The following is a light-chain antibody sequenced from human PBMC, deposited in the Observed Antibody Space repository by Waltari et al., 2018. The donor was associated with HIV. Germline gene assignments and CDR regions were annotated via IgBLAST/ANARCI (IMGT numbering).Light chain of an antibody. CDR3: QQYYSSAYT. CDR2: WAS. V-gene: IGKV4-1*01. CDR1: QSVLSSSNSRDY. J-gene: IGKJ2*01. Sequence: DIVVTQSPESLAVSLGEGDTINCQSSQSVLSSSNSRDYLAWYQQKPGQPPQLLIYWASAREPGVPDRFSGSGSGTDFTLTISSLQAEDVAVYFCQQYYSSAYTFGPGTKLEIK.